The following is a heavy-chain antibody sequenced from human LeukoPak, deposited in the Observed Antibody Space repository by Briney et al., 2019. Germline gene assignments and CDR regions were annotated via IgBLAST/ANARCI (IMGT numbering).Heavy chain of an antibody. D-gene: IGHD2-15*01. CDR1: GFTFSSYS. V-gene: IGHV3-21*01. Sequence: GGSLRLSCAASGFTFSSYSMNWVRHAPGKGREWVSSISSSSSYIYYADSVKGRFTISRDNAKNSLYLQMNSLRAEDTAVYYCARGDAYCSGGSCYTRVLDYWGQGTLVTVSS. CDR3: ARGDAYCSGGSCYTRVLDY. CDR2: ISSSSSYI. J-gene: IGHJ4*02.